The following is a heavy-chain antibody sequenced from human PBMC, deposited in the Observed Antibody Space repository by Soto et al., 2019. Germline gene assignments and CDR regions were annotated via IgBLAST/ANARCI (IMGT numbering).Heavy chain of an antibody. D-gene: IGHD3-22*01. CDR2: ISSSSSYI. Sequence: ESVGGLVKPGGSLRLSCAASGFTFSSYSMNWVRQAPGKGLEWVSSISSSSSYIYYADSVKGRFTISRDNAKNSLYLQMNSLRAEDTAVYYCATLDSSGYYYSYWGQGTLVTVSS. J-gene: IGHJ4*02. V-gene: IGHV3-21*01. CDR1: GFTFSSYS. CDR3: ATLDSSGYYYSY.